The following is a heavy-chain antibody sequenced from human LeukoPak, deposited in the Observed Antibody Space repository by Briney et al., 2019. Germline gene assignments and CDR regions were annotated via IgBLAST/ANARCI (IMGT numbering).Heavy chain of an antibody. CDR3: ARAMYYDFWSGLDS. Sequence: GGSLRLSCAASGFTVSSNYMSWVRQAPGKGLEWVSVIYSGGSTYYADSVKGRFTIFRDNSKNTLYLQMNSLRAEDTAVYYCARAMYYDFWSGLDSWGQGTLVTVSS. J-gene: IGHJ4*02. CDR2: IYSGGST. D-gene: IGHD3-3*01. CDR1: GFTVSSNY. V-gene: IGHV3-53*01.